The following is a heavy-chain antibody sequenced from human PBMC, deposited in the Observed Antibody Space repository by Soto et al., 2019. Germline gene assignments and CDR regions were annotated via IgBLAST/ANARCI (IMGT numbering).Heavy chain of an antibody. D-gene: IGHD3-22*01. CDR1: GFALSNAI. J-gene: IGHJ3*02. CDR3: ARESHSSGHEGCFDI. V-gene: IGHV3-30*03. CDR2: ISHDGKKK. Sequence: QVQLVESGGGVVQPGKSLRLSCAASGFALSNAIIHWVRQSPGRGLEWVTLISHDGKKKGYADSVRGRFTISKDDAENFVFVEVDSLRVADSAIYYCARESHSSGHEGCFDIWGQGTLVTVSS.